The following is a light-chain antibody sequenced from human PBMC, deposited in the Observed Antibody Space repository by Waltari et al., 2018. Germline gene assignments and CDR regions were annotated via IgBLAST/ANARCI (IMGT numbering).Light chain of an antibody. CDR3: QAWDRSLAV. Sequence: SYELTQPPSVSVSPGQPATLTSSGDKLGEKSACWYQQRPGQYPGVVVYQDSKRPSGPPERFSGSTSGNTATLTISRTQAMDEADYYCQAWDRSLAVFGPGTKVSVL. J-gene: IGLJ1*01. V-gene: IGLV3-1*01. CDR2: QDS. CDR1: KLGEKS.